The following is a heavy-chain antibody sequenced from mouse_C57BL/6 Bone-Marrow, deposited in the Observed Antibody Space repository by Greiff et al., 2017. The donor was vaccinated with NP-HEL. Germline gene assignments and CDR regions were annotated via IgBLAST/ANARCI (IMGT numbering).Heavy chain of an antibody. D-gene: IGHD2-2*01. Sequence: QVQLQQSGPELVKPGASVKLSCKASGYTFTSYDINWVKQRPGQGLEWIGWIYPRDGSTKYNEKFKGKATLTVDTSSSTAYMELHSLTSADSAVYFCARSEGYDEYDFDYWGQGTTLTVSS. CDR3: ARSEGYDEYDFDY. J-gene: IGHJ2*01. CDR1: GYTFTSYD. V-gene: IGHV1-85*01. CDR2: IYPRDGST.